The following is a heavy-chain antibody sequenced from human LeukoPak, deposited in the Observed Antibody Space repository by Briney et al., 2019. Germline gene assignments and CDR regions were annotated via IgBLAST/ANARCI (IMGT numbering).Heavy chain of an antibody. CDR1: GGSISSTNW. V-gene: IGHV4-4*02. Sequence: PSETLSLTCTVSGGSISSTNWWSWVRQPPGKGLEWIGEIYRSGTTNYKPSLKSRVTISLDKSRNHFSLKLTSVTAADSAVYYCARRSPYSTGWSSYFDYWGQGALVTVSS. J-gene: IGHJ4*02. CDR2: IYRSGTT. D-gene: IGHD6-19*01. CDR3: ARRSPYSTGWSSYFDY.